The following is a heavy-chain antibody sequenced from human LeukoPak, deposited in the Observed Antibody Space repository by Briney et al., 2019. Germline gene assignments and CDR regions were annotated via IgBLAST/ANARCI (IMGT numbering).Heavy chain of an antibody. CDR3: VRDRGTYRPIDY. CDR1: GFTFSSYA. D-gene: IGHD1-26*01. CDR2: ISGSGGST. J-gene: IGHJ4*02. Sequence: GGSLRPSCAASGFTFSSYAMSWVRQAPGKGLEWVSAISGSGGSTYYADSVKGRFTISRDNSKNSLYLQMNSLRAEDTAIYYCVRDRGTYRPIDYWGQGTLVTVSS. V-gene: IGHV3-23*01.